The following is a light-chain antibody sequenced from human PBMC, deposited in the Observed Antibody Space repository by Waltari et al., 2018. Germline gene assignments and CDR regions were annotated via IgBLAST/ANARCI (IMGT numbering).Light chain of an antibody. CDR2: GPS. Sequence: EIVMTQSPATLSVSPGESVTLSCRASRTVNSNLAWYQQKPCQAPRLLIYGPSTRATGIPARFSGTGSGTEFTLTISSVQSADFAVYYCQQFYDWPLTFGGGTKVELK. CDR3: QQFYDWPLT. CDR1: RTVNSN. J-gene: IGKJ4*01. V-gene: IGKV3-15*01.